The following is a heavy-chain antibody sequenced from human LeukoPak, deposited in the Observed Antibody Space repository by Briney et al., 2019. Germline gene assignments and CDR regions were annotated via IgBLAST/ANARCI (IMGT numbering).Heavy chain of an antibody. D-gene: IGHD3-22*01. J-gene: IGHJ4*02. CDR3: ARRIAEYYYDSRGHFDY. Sequence: SVKVSCKASGGTFSSYAISWVRQAPGQGLEWMGGIIPIFGTANYAQKFQGRVTITADESTSTAYMELSSLRSEDTAVYYCARRIAEYYYDSRGHFDYWGQGTLVTVSS. CDR2: IIPIFGTA. V-gene: IGHV1-69*01. CDR1: GGTFSSYA.